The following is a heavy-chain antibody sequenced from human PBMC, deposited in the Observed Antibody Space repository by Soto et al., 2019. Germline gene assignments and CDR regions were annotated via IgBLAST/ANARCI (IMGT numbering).Heavy chain of an antibody. D-gene: IGHD3-22*01. J-gene: IGHJ4*02. V-gene: IGHV1-69*06. CDR1: GGTFSSYA. Sequence: QVQLVQSGAEVKKPGSSVKVSCKASGGTFSSYAISWVRQAPGQGLEWMGGIIPIFGTANYAQKFHGRVTITADKSTITGYIELSSLRSEDTAVYDWARWPNYDSSGYQESWGQGTLVTVSS. CDR2: IIPIFGTA. CDR3: ARWPNYDSSGYQES.